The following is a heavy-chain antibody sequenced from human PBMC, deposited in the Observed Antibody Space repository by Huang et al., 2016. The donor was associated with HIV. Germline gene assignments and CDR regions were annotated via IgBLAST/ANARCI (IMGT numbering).Heavy chain of an antibody. Sequence: QVQLQESGPGLVKPSQTLSLACTVSGGSISSDKYSWSWSRQPAGKGLGWIGHIYTSGVTNYSPSLKSRVTISVDTSKNQFSLRLNSVTAADTAVYYCARINYYDSSGYHNAFDIWGQGTMVTVSS. CDR1: GGSISSDKYS. J-gene: IGHJ3*02. D-gene: IGHD3-22*01. V-gene: IGHV4-61*09. CDR3: ARINYYDSSGYHNAFDI. CDR2: IYTSGVT.